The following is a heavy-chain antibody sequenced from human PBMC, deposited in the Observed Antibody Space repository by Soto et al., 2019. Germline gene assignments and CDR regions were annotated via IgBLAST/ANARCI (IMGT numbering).Heavy chain of an antibody. CDR3: VRGAPFDF. V-gene: IGHV3-74*01. CDR1: GYTFSSQW. CDR2: INGDGSST. Sequence: EVQLVESGGGLVQHGGSLRLSCAASGYTFSSQWMYWIRQVPGKGLVWVSRINGDGSSTSYADFVKGRFTISRDNAENTLYLQMNSLRAEDTAVYYCVRGAPFDFWGQGTLVTVSS. J-gene: IGHJ4*02.